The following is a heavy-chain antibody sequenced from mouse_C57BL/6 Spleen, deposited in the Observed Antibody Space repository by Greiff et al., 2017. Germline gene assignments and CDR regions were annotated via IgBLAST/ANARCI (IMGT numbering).Heavy chain of an antibody. D-gene: IGHD3-2*02. V-gene: IGHV1-64*01. CDR2: IHPNSGST. CDR3: ARRKTAQATFFDY. CDR1: GYTFTSYW. Sequence: QVHVKQPGAELVKPGASVKLSCKASGYTFTSYWMHWVKQRPGQGLEWIGMIHPNSGSTNYNEKFKSKATLTVDKSSSTAYMQLSSLTSEDSAVYYCARRKTAQATFFDYWGQGTTLTVSS. J-gene: IGHJ2*01.